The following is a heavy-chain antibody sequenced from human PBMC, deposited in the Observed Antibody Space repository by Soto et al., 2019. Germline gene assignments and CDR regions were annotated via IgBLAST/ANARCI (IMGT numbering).Heavy chain of an antibody. J-gene: IGHJ4*02. Sequence: EVQLVESGGGLVQPGGSLRLSCVASEFTFTHYWMNWVRQAPGKGLEWVANIKNDGSGRHYVDSVKGRFTISRDNARNTLYLQMSSLRAEDTGFYYCAGGTGYIIDHWGQGTLVTVSS. CDR2: IKNDGSGR. V-gene: IGHV3-7*05. D-gene: IGHD3-9*01. CDR1: EFTFTHYW. CDR3: AGGTGYIIDH.